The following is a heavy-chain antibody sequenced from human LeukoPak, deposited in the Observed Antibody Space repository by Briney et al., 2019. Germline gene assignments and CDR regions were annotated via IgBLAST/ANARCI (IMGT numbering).Heavy chain of an antibody. CDR1: GGSISSYY. Sequence: SETLSLTCTVSGGSISSYYWSWIRQPAGKGLEWIGRIYTSGSTNYNPSLKSRVTMSVDTSKNQFSLKLSSVTAADTAVYYCAREGQLVPRVWFDPWGQGTLVTVSS. CDR2: IYTSGST. V-gene: IGHV4-4*07. D-gene: IGHD6-13*01. CDR3: AREGQLVPRVWFDP. J-gene: IGHJ5*02.